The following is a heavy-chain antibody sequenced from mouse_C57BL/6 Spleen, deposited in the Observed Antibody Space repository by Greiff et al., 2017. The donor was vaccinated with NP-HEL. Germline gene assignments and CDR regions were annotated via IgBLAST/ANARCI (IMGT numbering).Heavy chain of an antibody. D-gene: IGHD2-5*01. Sequence: VQLQQSGPELVKPGASVKISCKASGYAFSSSWMNWVKQRPGKGLEWIGRIYPGDGDTNYNGKFKGKATLTADKSSSTAYMQLSSLTSEDSGVYFCARGAYSNYGYFDVWGTGNTVNVSS. V-gene: IGHV1-82*01. CDR2: IYPGDGDT. J-gene: IGHJ1*03. CDR3: ARGAYSNYGYFDV. CDR1: GYAFSSSW.